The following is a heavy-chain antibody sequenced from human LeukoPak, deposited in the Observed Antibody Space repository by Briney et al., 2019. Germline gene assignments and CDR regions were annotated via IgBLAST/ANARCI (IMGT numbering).Heavy chain of an antibody. CDR1: GFTFSSYA. D-gene: IGHD2-8*01. V-gene: IGHV3-23*01. CDR3: AKISRARLLMAVDY. CDR2: ISGSGGST. Sequence: PGGSLRLSCAASGFTFSSYAMSWVRQAPGKGLEWVSAISGSGGSTYYADSVKGRFTISRDNSQNTLYLQMNSLRAEDTAVYYCAKISRARLLMAVDYWGQGTLVTVSS. J-gene: IGHJ4*02.